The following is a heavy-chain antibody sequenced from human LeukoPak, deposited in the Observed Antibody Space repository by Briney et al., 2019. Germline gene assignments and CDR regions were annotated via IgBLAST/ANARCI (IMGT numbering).Heavy chain of an antibody. V-gene: IGHV1-2*06. Sequence: ASVKVSCKASGYTFTGYYMHWVRQAPGQGLEWMGRINPNSGGTNYAQKFQGRVTMTRDASISTAYMELGRLRSDDTAVYYCARDPLGYCSSTSCYTKGGYYYYGMDVWGQGTTVTVSS. J-gene: IGHJ6*02. CDR1: GYTFTGYY. D-gene: IGHD2-2*02. CDR3: ARDPLGYCSSTSCYTKGGYYYYGMDV. CDR2: INPNSGGT.